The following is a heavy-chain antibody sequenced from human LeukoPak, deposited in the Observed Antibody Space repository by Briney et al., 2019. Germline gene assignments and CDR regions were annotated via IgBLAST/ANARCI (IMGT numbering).Heavy chain of an antibody. Sequence: HTGGSLRLSCAASGFTFDDYAMHWVRQAPGKGLEWVSGISWNSGSIGYADSVKGRFTISRDNAKNSLYLQMNSLRAEDTAVYYCARGRTPLFDPWGQGTLVTVSS. CDR3: ARGRTPLFDP. V-gene: IGHV3-9*01. CDR1: GFTFDDYA. CDR2: ISWNSGSI. J-gene: IGHJ5*02.